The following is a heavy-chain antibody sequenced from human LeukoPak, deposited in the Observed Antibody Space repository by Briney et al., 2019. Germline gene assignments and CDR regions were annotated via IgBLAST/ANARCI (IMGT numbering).Heavy chain of an antibody. J-gene: IGHJ3*02. CDR2: INHSGTT. D-gene: IGHD4-17*01. V-gene: IGHV4-34*01. Sequence: SETLSLTCAVYGGSFSGNYWSWIRQPPGKGLEWIGQINHSGTTTYNLSLKSRVTISQDTSKNQFSLKLSPVTAADTAVYYCARGVYGDYYVDAFDIWGQGTMVTVSS. CDR3: ARGVYGDYYVDAFDI. CDR1: GGSFSGNY.